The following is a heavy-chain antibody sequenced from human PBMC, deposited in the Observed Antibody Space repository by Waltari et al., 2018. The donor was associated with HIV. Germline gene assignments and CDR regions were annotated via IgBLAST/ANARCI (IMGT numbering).Heavy chain of an antibody. Sequence: EVQLVQSGAEVKKPGESLKISCKGSGYSFATYWIGWVRQMPGKGLEWMVIIYPGASDTRYSPSFQGQVPISADKSIRTAYLQWSSLKASDTAMYYCTKGMYANQDYFDNWGQGTLVTVSS. CDR1: GYSFATYW. CDR2: IYPGASDT. J-gene: IGHJ4*02. D-gene: IGHD2-8*01. V-gene: IGHV5-51*03. CDR3: TKGMYANQDYFDN.